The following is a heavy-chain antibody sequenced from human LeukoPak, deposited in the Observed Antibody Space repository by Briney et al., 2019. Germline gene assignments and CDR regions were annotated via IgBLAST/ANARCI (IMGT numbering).Heavy chain of an antibody. D-gene: IGHD5-24*01. J-gene: IGHJ6*03. CDR3: AKTASPYYYYYMDV. V-gene: IGHV3-74*01. CDR2: INSDGSST. Sequence: GGSLRLSCAASGFTFSSYWMHWVRQAPGKGLVWVSRINSDGSSTSYADSVKGRFTISRDNAKNTLYLQVNSLRAEDTAVYYCAKTASPYYYYYMDVWGKGTTVTVSS. CDR1: GFTFSSYW.